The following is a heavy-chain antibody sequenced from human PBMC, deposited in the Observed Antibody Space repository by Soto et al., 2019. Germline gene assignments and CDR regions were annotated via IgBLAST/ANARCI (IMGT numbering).Heavy chain of an antibody. J-gene: IGHJ6*02. V-gene: IGHV4-31*03. CDR2: IYYSGST. CDR1: GGSISSGGYY. Sequence: QVQLQESGPGLVKPSQTLSLTCTVSGGSISSGGYYWSWIRQHPGKGLEWIGYIYYSGSTYYNPSLKSRVTISVDTSKTQFSLKLSSVTAADTAVYYCARDRAYVLRFLEWLAPYGMDVWGQGTTVTVSS. CDR3: ARDRAYVLRFLEWLAPYGMDV. D-gene: IGHD3-3*01.